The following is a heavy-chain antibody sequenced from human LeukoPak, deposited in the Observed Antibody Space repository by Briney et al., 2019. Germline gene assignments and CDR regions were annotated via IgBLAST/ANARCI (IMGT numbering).Heavy chain of an antibody. V-gene: IGHV3-23*01. J-gene: IGHJ6*02. D-gene: IGHD6-13*01. Sequence: EAGGSLRLPCAASGFTVSSNYMSWVRQAPGKGLEWVSAISGSGGSTYYADSVKGRFTISRDNSKNTLYLQMNSLRAEDTAVYYCAKGIIAAAGSVDDYYYYGMDVWGQGTTVTVSS. CDR2: ISGSGGST. CDR1: GFTVSSNY. CDR3: AKGIIAAAGSVDDYYYYGMDV.